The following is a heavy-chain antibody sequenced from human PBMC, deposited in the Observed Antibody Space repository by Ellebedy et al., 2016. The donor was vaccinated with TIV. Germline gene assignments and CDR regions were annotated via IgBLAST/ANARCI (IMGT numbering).Heavy chain of an antibody. CDR2: INHSGST. CDR3: ARGRRFFYYCGMDV. V-gene: IGHV4-34*01. D-gene: IGHD3-3*01. CDR1: GGSFSGYS. J-gene: IGHJ6*02. Sequence: MPSETLSLTCAVYGGSFSGYSWSWIRQSPGKGLEWIGEINHSGSTNYNPSLKSRVTISVDTSKNQFSLKLSSVTAADTAVYYCARGRRFFYYCGMDVWGQGTTVSVSS.